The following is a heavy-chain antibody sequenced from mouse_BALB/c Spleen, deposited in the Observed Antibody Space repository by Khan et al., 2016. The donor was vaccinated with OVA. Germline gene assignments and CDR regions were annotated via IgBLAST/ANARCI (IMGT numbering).Heavy chain of an antibody. CDR3: EGSDDYGCGRYAMDY. Sequence: DLVMPGAAVTLSCTASGYTFTSYWINWIKQRPGQGLEWIGRIAPGSGSFSYNDIFKGKTIVTVDASSTTAYIQLSSLSSEASAAYFCEGSDDYGCGRYAMDYWGQGTSVTVSS. CDR1: GYTFTSYW. J-gene: IGHJ4*01. CDR2: IAPGSGSF. D-gene: IGHD2-4*01. V-gene: IGHV1S41*01.